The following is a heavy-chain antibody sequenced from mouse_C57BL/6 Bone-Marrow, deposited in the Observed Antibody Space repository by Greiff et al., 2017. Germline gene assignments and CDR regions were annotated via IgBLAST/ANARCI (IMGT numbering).Heavy chain of an antibody. V-gene: IGHV1-74*01. CDR1: GYTFTSYW. D-gene: IGHD1-1*01. Sequence: QVQLQQPGAELVKPGASVKVSCKASGYTFTSYWMHWVKQRPGQGLEWIGRIHPSDSDTNYNQKFKGKATLTVDKSSSPAYMQLSSLTSEVSAVYCCAIGATVWYFDVWGTGTTVTVSS. CDR2: IHPSDSDT. J-gene: IGHJ1*03. CDR3: AIGATVWYFDV.